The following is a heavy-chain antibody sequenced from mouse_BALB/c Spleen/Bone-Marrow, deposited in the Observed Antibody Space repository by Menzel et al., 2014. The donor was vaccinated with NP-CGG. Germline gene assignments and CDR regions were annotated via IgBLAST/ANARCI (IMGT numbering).Heavy chain of an antibody. CDR3: ARHYYGTSYVGYFDY. V-gene: IGHV14-1*02. D-gene: IGHD1-1*01. J-gene: IGHJ2*01. CDR1: GFNIKDYY. Sequence: EVQVVESGAELVRPGALVKLSCKASGFNIKDYYMHWVKQRPEQGLEWIGWIDPENGNTIYDPKFQGKASITADTSSNTAYLQLSSLTSEDTAVYYCARHYYGTSYVGYFDYWGQGTTLTVSS. CDR2: IDPENGNT.